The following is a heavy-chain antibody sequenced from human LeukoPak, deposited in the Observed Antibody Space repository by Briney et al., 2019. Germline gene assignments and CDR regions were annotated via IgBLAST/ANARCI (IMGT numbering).Heavy chain of an antibody. V-gene: IGHV1-24*01. CDR3: ARAGEPVVPAAMLDAFDI. CDR2: FDPEDGET. J-gene: IGHJ3*02. Sequence: ASVKVSCKVSGYTLTELSMHWVRQAPGKGLEWMGGFDPEDGETIYAQKFQGRVTMTEDTSTDTAYMELSSLRSEDTAVYYCARAGEPVVPAAMLDAFDIWGQGTMVTVSS. CDR1: GYTLTELS. D-gene: IGHD2-2*01.